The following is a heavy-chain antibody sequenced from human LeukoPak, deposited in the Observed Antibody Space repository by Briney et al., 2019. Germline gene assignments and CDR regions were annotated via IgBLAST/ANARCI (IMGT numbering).Heavy chain of an antibody. Sequence: GGSLRLSCAASGFTFSSYSMNWVRLAPGKGLEWVSSISSSSSYIYYADSVKGRFTISRDNAKNSLYLQMNSLRAEDTAVYYCARDIVTIFGVAPTRYFDYWGQGTLVTVSS. CDR1: GFTFSSYS. CDR3: ARDIVTIFGVAPTRYFDY. J-gene: IGHJ4*02. D-gene: IGHD3-3*01. CDR2: ISSSSSYI. V-gene: IGHV3-21*01.